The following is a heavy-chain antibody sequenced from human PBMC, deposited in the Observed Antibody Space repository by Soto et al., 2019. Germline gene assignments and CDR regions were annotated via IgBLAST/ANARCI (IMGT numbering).Heavy chain of an antibody. CDR1: GFTFSSYC. J-gene: IGHJ5*02. Sequence: GGSLRLSCAPSGFTFSSYCMHWVPQAPGKGPEWVAVIWYDGSNKYYADSVKGRFTISRDNSKNTLYLQMNSLRAEDTAVYYCARDRSCSGGSCYPANWFDPWGQGTLVTVSS. CDR3: ARDRSCSGGSCYPANWFDP. V-gene: IGHV3-33*01. D-gene: IGHD2-15*01. CDR2: IWYDGSNK.